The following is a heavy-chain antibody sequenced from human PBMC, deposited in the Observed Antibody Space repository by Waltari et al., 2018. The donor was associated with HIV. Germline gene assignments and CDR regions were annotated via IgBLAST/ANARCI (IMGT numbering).Heavy chain of an antibody. CDR1: GFVFEDYA. CDR3: ALDTGRLVWAGPNWYDP. J-gene: IGHJ5*02. Sequence: VESGGALVQPGGSLRLSCEASGFVFEDYAIHWVRQLPGKSLEWVSGISWNVASPGYAASVQGRFTMYRDNVKKSLFLQMHGLKEEDTALYYCALDTGRLVWAGPNWYDPRGQGTRVTVSS. D-gene: IGHD6-13*01. V-gene: IGHV3-9*01. CDR2: ISWNVASP.